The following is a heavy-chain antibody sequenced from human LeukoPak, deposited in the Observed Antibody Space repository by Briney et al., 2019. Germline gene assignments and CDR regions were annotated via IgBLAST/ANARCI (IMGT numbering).Heavy chain of an antibody. CDR2: INPNSGGT. CDR1: GDTFTGYY. D-gene: IGHD5-18*01. J-gene: IGHJ4*02. Sequence: SEKVSCKASGDTFTGYYMHWVRQAPGQGLEWMGWINPNSGGTNYAQKFQGRVTMTRDTSISTAYMELSRLRSDDTAVYYCARDTGYSYGYATEYYFHYWAQGTLVTVSS. CDR3: ARDTGYSYGYATEYYFHY. V-gene: IGHV1-2*02.